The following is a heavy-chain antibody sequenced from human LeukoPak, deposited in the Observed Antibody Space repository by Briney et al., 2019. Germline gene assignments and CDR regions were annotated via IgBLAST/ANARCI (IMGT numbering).Heavy chain of an antibody. Sequence: GGSLRLSCATSGFTFSSYTMNWVRQSPGKGLEWIAYIDSSSNTIYYADSVKGRFTISRDNAKNSLYLQMNSLRAEDTAIYYCTRDQNFYGSGRGFDPWGQGTLVTVSS. D-gene: IGHD3-10*01. CDR2: IDSSSNTI. CDR3: TRDQNFYGSGRGFDP. V-gene: IGHV3-48*04. J-gene: IGHJ5*02. CDR1: GFTFSSYT.